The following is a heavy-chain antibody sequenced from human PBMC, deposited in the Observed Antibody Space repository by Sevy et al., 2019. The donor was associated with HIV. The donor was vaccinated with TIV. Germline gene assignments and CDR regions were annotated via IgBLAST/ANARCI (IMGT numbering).Heavy chain of an antibody. CDR3: VSLLLSYRRGWSYFDY. J-gene: IGHJ4*02. CDR1: GFTVNGNY. D-gene: IGHD6-19*01. CDR2: SFSSGST. Sequence: GGSLRLSCAISGFTVNGNYIIWVRQAPGKGLEWVSVSFSSGSTYYADSAKGRFTISRVNSKNTEDLQMNSVNAEETAVYYCVSLLLSYRRGWSYFDYWGQGTLVTVSS. V-gene: IGHV3-66*02.